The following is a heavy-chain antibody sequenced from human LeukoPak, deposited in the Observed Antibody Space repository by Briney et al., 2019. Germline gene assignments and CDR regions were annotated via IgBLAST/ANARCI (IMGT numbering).Heavy chain of an antibody. CDR2: ISFDGSNK. CDR3: AREELGSSLGFDP. Sequence: GGSLRLSCAASGFTFSSYTIHWVRQPPGRGLEWVAVISFDGSNKYYADSVKGRFTISRDNSKNTLYLQMNSLRAEDTAVYYCAREELGSSLGFDPWGQGTLVTVSS. V-gene: IGHV3-30-3*01. CDR1: GFTFSSYT. D-gene: IGHD3-16*01. J-gene: IGHJ5*02.